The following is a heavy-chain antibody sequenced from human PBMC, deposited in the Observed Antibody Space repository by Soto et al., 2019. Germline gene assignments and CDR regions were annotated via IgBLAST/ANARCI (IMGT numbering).Heavy chain of an antibody. CDR2: IKQDGSEK. CDR3: ARDQWLVRGYYFDY. CDR1: GFTFSSYW. V-gene: IGHV3-7*01. J-gene: IGHJ4*02. Sequence: LRLSCAASGFTFSSYWMSWVRQAPGKGLEWVANIKQDGSEKYYVDSVKGRFTISRDNAKNSLYLQMNSLRAEDTAVYYCARDQWLVRGYYFDYWGQGTLVTVSS. D-gene: IGHD6-19*01.